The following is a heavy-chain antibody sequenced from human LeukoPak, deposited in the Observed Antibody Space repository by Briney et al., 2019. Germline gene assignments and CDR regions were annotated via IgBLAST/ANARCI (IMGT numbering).Heavy chain of an antibody. CDR1: GGSIATTNW. CDR2: LSRSGYS. V-gene: IGHV4-4*02. D-gene: IGHD2-21*02. Sequence: SGTLSLTCAVSGGSIATTNWWTWVRQPPGKVLEWIGELSRSGYSNYIPSLKSRVSISVDESNSQFFLKLTSVTAAATAVYYCVTGDRGDNYWGQGTLVTV. CDR3: VTGDRGDNY. J-gene: IGHJ4*02.